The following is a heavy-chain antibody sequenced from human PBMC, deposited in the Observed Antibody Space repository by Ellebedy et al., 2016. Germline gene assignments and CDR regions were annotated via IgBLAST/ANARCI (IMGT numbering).Heavy chain of an antibody. V-gene: IGHV4-34*01. Sequence: SQTLSLTXXVYVESFSGYYWIWIRQPPGKGFEWIVEINHSGSSNHNPSLKSRVTMSVDMSQNQFSLKLRSVTAADTAVYYCARVKPNYIRNWHALDYWGQGILVTVSS. CDR1: VESFSGYY. J-gene: IGHJ4*02. CDR3: ARVKPNYIRNWHALDY. CDR2: INHSGSS. D-gene: IGHD1-7*01.